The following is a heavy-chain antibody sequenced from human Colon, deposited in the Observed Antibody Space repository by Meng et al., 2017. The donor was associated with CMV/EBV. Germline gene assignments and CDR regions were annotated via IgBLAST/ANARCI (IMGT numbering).Heavy chain of an antibody. CDR2: INSDETSV. CDR3: AREGYASYDY. J-gene: IGHJ4*02. V-gene: IGHV3-74*01. D-gene: IGHD3-10*01. Sequence: LSCAAYGFSFSNKWMHWVRQGPGKGPLWVSRINSDETSVDYVDSVKGRFTVSRDNAKNTLYLQMNSLTAEDTAVYYCAREGYASYDYWGQGTLVTVSS. CDR1: GFSFSNKW.